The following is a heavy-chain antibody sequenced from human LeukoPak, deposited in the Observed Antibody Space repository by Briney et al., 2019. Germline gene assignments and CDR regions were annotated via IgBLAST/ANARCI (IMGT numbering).Heavy chain of an antibody. J-gene: IGHJ4*02. CDR3: ARGARPGAPIDY. D-gene: IGHD1-1*01. CDR1: GGSISSYY. Sequence: PSETLSLTCTVSGGSISSYYWSCIRQPPGKGLEWIGEINHSGSTNYNPSLKSRVTMSVDTSKNQFSLKLSSVTAADTAVYYCARGARPGAPIDYWGQGTLVTVSS. V-gene: IGHV4-59*12. CDR2: INHSGST.